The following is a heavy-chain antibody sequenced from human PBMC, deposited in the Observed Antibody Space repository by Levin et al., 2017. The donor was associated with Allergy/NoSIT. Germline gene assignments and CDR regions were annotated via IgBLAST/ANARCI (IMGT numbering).Heavy chain of an antibody. CDR1: GGSISSSSYY. CDR3: ARRRIAVAGFIDY. Sequence: SETLSLTCTVSGGSISSSSYYWGWIRQPPGKGLEWIGSNNYSGSTYYNPSNKSRVTISVDTSKNQFSLKLSSVTAADTAVYYCARRRIAVAGFIDYWGQGTLVTVSS. J-gene: IGHJ4*02. V-gene: IGHV4-39*01. CDR2: NNYSGST. D-gene: IGHD6-19*01.